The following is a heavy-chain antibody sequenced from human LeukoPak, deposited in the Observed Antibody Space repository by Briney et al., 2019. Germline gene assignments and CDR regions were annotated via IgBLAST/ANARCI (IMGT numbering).Heavy chain of an antibody. CDR3: ARGIAVAGTVDSDAFGI. Sequence: PSETLSLTCTVSGGSISSYYWSWIRQPPGKGLEWIGYIYYSGSTNYNPSLKSRVTISVDTSKNQFSLKLSSVTAADTAVYYCARGIAVAGTVDSDAFGIWGQGTMVTVSS. J-gene: IGHJ3*02. D-gene: IGHD6-19*01. CDR2: IYYSGST. V-gene: IGHV4-59*01. CDR1: GGSISSYY.